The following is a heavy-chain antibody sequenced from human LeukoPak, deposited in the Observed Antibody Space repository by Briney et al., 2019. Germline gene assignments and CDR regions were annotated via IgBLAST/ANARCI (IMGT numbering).Heavy chain of an antibody. Sequence: GGSLRLSCAASGFTVSSNYMSWVRQAPGKGLEWVSVIYSGGSTYYADSVKGRFTISRDNSKNTLYLQMNSLRAEDTAVYYCARGIPSSSGWLYYGMDVWGQGTTVTVSS. J-gene: IGHJ6*02. V-gene: IGHV3-66*01. D-gene: IGHD6-19*01. CDR3: ARGIPSSSGWLYYGMDV. CDR2: IYSGGST. CDR1: GFTVSSNY.